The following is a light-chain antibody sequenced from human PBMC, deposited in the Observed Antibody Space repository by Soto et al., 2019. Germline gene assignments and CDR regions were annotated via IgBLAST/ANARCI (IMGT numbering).Light chain of an antibody. CDR2: SNN. CDR3: AAWDDSLNGSVV. Sequence: QLALTQPPSASGTPGQRVTISCSGSSSNIGSNTVNWYQQLPGTAPKLLIYSNNQRPSGVPDRFSGSKSGTSASLAISGLQSEDEADYYCAAWDDSLNGSVVFGGGTKLTVL. V-gene: IGLV1-44*01. CDR1: SSNIGSNT. J-gene: IGLJ2*01.